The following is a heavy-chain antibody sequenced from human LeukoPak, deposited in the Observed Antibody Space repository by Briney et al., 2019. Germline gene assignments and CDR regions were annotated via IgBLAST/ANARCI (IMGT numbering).Heavy chain of an antibody. J-gene: IGHJ4*02. CDR1: GFTFSSYG. CDR3: AKDRPTVYSSSWLHFLDS. D-gene: IGHD6-13*01. Sequence: GGSLRLSCAASGFTFSSYGMIWVRQAPGKGLEWVSGISGSGGSTYVADSVKGRFTVSRDNSKNTLYLQMNSLRADVTAVYYCAKDRPTVYSSSWLHFLDSWGQGTLVTVSS. CDR2: ISGSGGST. V-gene: IGHV3-23*01.